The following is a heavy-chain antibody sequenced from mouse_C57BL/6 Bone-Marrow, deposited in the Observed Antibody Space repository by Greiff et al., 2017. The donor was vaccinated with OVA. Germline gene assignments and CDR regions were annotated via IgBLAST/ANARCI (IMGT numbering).Heavy chain of an antibody. CDR1: GYTFTSYG. J-gene: IGHJ3*01. V-gene: IGHV1-81*01. Sequence: VMLVESGAELARPGASVKLSCKASGYTFTSYGISWVKQRTGQGLEWIGEIYPRSGNTYYNEKFKGKATLTADKSSSTAYMELRSLTSEDSAVYFCARSGQLRLPAWFAYWGQGTLVTVSA. D-gene: IGHD3-2*02. CDR2: IYPRSGNT. CDR3: ARSGQLRLPAWFAY.